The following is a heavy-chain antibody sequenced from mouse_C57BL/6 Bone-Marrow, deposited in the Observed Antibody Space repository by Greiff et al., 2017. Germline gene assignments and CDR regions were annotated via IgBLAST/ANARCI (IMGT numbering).Heavy chain of an antibody. CDR3: ARRYDYDWFAY. CDR2: ISSGSSTI. V-gene: IGHV5-17*01. J-gene: IGHJ3*01. D-gene: IGHD2-4*01. Sequence: DVKLVESGGGLVKPGGSLKLSCAASGFTFSDYGMHWVRQAPEKGLEWVAYISSGSSTIYYADTVKGRFTISRDNAKNTLFLQMTSLRSEDTAMYYCARRYDYDWFAYWGQGTLVTVSA. CDR1: GFTFSDYG.